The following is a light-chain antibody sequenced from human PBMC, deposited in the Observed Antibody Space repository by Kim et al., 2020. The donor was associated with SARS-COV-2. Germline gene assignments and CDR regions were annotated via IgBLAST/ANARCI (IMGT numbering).Light chain of an antibody. CDR2: QDS. CDR1: KLGDKY. Sequence: SYELTQPPSVSVSPGQTASITCSGDKLGDKYACWYQQKPGQSPVLVIYQDSKRPSGIPERFSGSNSGNTATLPISGTQAMDEADYYCQAWDSSTHWVFGG. J-gene: IGLJ3*02. V-gene: IGLV3-1*01. CDR3: QAWDSSTHWV.